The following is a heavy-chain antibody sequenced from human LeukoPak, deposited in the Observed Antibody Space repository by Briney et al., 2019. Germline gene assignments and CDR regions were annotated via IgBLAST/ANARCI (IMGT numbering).Heavy chain of an antibody. CDR3: ARVITGTSWFDP. CDR1: GFTFSSYW. Sequence: PGGSLRLSCAASGFTFSSYWMHWVRQAPGKGLVWVSRINSDGSSTSYADSVKGRFTISRDNAKNTLYLQMNSLRAEDTAVYYCARVITGTSWFDPWGQGTLVTVSS. D-gene: IGHD1-7*01. V-gene: IGHV3-74*01. CDR2: INSDGSST. J-gene: IGHJ5*02.